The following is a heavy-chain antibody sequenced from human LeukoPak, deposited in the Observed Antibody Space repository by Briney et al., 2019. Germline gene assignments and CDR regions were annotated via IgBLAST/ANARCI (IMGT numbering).Heavy chain of an antibody. J-gene: IGHJ4*02. CDR1: GGSISSGSYS. CDR3: ARVSPVGAPGYFDY. CDR2: MFYTGNT. V-gene: IGHV4-30-4*07. Sequence: SETLSLTCAVSGGSISSGSYSWSWIRQPPGKGLEWIGYMFYTGNTYYNPSLKSRVTISVDTSKNQFSLKLSSVTAADTAVYYCARVSPVGAPGYFDYWGQGTLVTVSS. D-gene: IGHD1-26*01.